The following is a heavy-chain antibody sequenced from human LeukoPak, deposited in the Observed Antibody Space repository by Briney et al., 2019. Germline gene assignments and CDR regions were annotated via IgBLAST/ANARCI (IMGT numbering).Heavy chain of an antibody. J-gene: IGHJ4*02. Sequence: GASVKVSCKASGYTFTSYGISWVRQAPGQGLEWMGIINPSGGSTSYAQKFQGRVTMTRDTSTSTVYMELSSLRSEDTAVYYCARVGEWELLNFDYWGQGTLVTVSS. CDR1: GYTFTSYG. V-gene: IGHV1-46*01. CDR3: ARVGEWELLNFDY. CDR2: INPSGGST. D-gene: IGHD1-26*01.